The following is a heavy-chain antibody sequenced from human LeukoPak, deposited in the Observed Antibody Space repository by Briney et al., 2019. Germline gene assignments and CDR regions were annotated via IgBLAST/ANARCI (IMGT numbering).Heavy chain of an antibody. CDR3: ARTDYGGNSVYY. J-gene: IGHJ4*02. CDR2: IRYDGSNK. V-gene: IGHV3-30*02. CDR1: GFTFSSYG. D-gene: IGHD4-23*01. Sequence: GGSLRLSCAASGFTFSSYGMHWVRQAPGKGLEWVALIRYDGSNKYYADSVKGRFTISRDNSKNTLYLQMNSLRAEDTAVYYCARTDYGGNSVYYWGQGTLVTVSS.